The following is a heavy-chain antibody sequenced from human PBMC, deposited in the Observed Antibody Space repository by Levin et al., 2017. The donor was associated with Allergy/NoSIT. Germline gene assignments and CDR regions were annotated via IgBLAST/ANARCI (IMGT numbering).Heavy chain of an antibody. CDR3: ARVAGGRAATDFDN. D-gene: IGHD6-25*01. CDR1: GYTLTSYY. V-gene: IGHV1-46*01. J-gene: IGHJ4*02. Sequence: KISCKASGYTLTSYYVHWVRQAPGQGLEWMGIISPSGGSSDYAQKFQGRVTMTSDTSTSTVYMELSSLRSEDTAVYYCARVAGGRAATDFDNWGQGTLVTVSS. CDR2: ISPSGGSS.